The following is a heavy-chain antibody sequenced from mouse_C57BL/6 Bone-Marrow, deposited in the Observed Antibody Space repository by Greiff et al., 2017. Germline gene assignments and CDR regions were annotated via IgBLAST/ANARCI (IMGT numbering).Heavy chain of an antibody. V-gene: IGHV1-64*01. J-gene: IGHJ3*01. CDR3: ARSGGFAY. CDR1: GYTFTSYW. CDR2: IHPNSGST. Sequence: QVHVKQPGAELVKPGASVKLSCKASGYTFTSYWMHWVKQRPGQGLEWIGMIHPNSGSTNYNEKSKSKATLTVDKSSSTAYMQLSSLTSEDSAVYYCARSGGFAYWGQGTLVTVSA.